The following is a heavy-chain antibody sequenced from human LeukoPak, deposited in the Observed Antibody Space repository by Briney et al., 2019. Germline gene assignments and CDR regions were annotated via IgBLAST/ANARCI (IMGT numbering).Heavy chain of an antibody. J-gene: IGHJ4*02. D-gene: IGHD1-26*01. CDR2: ISAYNGNT. CDR1: GYTFTSYG. CDR3: ARTPYSGSSHPIDY. Sequence: ASVKVSCKASGYTFTSYGVSWVRQAPGQGLEWMGWISAYNGNTNYAQKLQGRVTMTTDTSTSTAYMELRSLRSDDTAVYYCARTPYSGSSHPIDYWGQGTLVTVSS. V-gene: IGHV1-18*01.